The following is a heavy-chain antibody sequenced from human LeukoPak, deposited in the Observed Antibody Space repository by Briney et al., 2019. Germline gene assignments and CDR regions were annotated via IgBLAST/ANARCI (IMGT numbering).Heavy chain of an antibody. J-gene: IGHJ4*02. Sequence: ASVKVSCKASGYTFTSYGFSWVRQAPGQGLEWMGWISAYTGNTNYAQKFQGRVTTTTNTSTSTAYMELRSLRSDDTAVYYCARAGRSKFDCAIWGQGTLVTVSS. D-gene: IGHD3-9*01. CDR3: ARAGRSKFDCAI. V-gene: IGHV1-18*01. CDR1: GYTFTSYG. CDR2: ISAYTGNT.